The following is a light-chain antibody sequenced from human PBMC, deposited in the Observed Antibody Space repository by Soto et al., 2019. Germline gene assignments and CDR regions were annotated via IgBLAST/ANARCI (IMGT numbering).Light chain of an antibody. CDR1: QAISSS. CDR2: AAS. J-gene: IGKJ2*01. V-gene: IGKV1-9*01. CDR3: QHLNDYRYT. Sequence: DIQLTQSPSFLSASVGDRVTITCRASQAISSSLACYQHNPGKAPKLLIYAASTLQNWVPSSFSGSGSGTEFTLTISSLQPEDFATYYCQHLNDYRYTFGQGTKVEIK.